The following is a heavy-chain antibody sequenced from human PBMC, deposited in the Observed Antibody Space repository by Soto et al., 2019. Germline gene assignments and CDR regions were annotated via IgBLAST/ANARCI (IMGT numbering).Heavy chain of an antibody. CDR1: SGSISSSNW. CDR2: IYHSGST. V-gene: IGHV4-4*02. J-gene: IGHJ4*02. CDR3: ARAQTTKFDY. Sequence: SETLSLTCAVSSGSISSSNWWSWVRQPPGKGLEWIGEIYHSGSTNYNPSLKSRVTISVDESKNQFSLKLSSVTAADTAVYYCARAQTTKFDYWGQGTLVTVSS.